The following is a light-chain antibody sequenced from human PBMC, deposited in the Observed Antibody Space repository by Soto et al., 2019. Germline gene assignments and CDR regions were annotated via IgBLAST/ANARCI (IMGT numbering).Light chain of an antibody. Sequence: DIQMTQSPSSLSASVGDRVTITCRASQGIGSDAGWYQQKPGKPPKRLIYATSILHSGIPSRFSGGGSGTEFTLTISNLQPEDFATYYCVQHNSYPRTFGQGTRVEMK. J-gene: IGKJ1*01. CDR1: QGIGSD. V-gene: IGKV1-17*02. CDR3: VQHNSYPRT. CDR2: ATS.